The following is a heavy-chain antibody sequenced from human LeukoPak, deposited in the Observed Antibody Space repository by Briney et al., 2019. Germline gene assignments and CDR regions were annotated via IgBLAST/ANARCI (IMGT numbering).Heavy chain of an antibody. Sequence: GESLKISCQASGYDFANFWIGWVRQMPGKGLDWMGIIYPGDSDTRYSPSFQGQVTISPDKSISTAYLQWTSLKASDTAMYYCATQGTLTPHNAFDVWGQGTMVTVSS. CDR2: IYPGDSDT. CDR3: ATQGTLTPHNAFDV. D-gene: IGHD2-15*01. V-gene: IGHV5-51*01. J-gene: IGHJ3*01. CDR1: GYDFANFW.